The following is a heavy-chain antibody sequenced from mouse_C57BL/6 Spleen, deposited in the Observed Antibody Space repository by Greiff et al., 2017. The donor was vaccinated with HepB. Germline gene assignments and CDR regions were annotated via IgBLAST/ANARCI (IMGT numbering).Heavy chain of an antibody. V-gene: IGHV10-1*01. D-gene: IGHD2-4*01. Sequence: VQLKESGGGLVQPKGSLKLSCAASGFSFNTYAMNWVRQAPGKGLEWVARIRSKSNNYATYYADSVKDRFTISRDDSESMLYLQMNNLKTEDTAMYYCVIFDYDAGFAYWGQGTLVTVSA. CDR2: IRSKSNNYAT. J-gene: IGHJ3*01. CDR1: GFSFNTYA. CDR3: VIFDYDAGFAY.